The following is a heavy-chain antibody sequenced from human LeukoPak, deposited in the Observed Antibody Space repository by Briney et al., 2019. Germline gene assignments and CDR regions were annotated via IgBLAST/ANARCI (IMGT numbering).Heavy chain of an antibody. V-gene: IGHV3-23*01. D-gene: IGHD6-19*01. J-gene: IGHJ4*02. Sequence: GGSLRLSCAASGFTFSSYAMSWVRQAPGKGLEWVSAISGSGGSTYYADSVKGRFTISRDNSKNTLYLQMNSLRAEDTAVYYCAKDRRQWLNPYYFDYWGQGTLVTVSS. CDR1: GFTFSSYA. CDR2: ISGSGGST. CDR3: AKDRRQWLNPYYFDY.